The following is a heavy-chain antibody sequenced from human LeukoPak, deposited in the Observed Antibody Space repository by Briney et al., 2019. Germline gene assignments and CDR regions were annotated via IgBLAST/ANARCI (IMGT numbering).Heavy chain of an antibody. CDR3: AKLTSGWVVAAFDF. J-gene: IGHJ4*02. Sequence: GGSLRLSCAASGFTFSSYAMNWVRQAPGKGLEWVSAITGSGGRTYYADSVKGRFTVSRDNSKNTLYLQMNSLRAEDTAVYYCAKLTSGWVVAAFDFWGQGTLVSVSS. CDR1: GFTFSSYA. CDR2: ITGSGGRT. V-gene: IGHV3-23*01. D-gene: IGHD5-12*01.